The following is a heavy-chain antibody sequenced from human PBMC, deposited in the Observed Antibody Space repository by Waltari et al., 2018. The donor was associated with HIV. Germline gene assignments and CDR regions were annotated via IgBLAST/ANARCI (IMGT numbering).Heavy chain of an antibody. CDR1: GYTFTSYY. CDR3: ARGGVGATNFYYYGMDV. Sequence: QVQLVQSGAEVKKPGASVKVSCKASGYTFTSYYMHWVRQASGQGLEWMGIINPRGGSTSYAQKFQGRVTMTRDTSTSTVYMELSSLRSEDTAVYYCARGGVGATNFYYYGMDVWGQGTTVTVSS. CDR2: INPRGGST. V-gene: IGHV1-46*01. D-gene: IGHD1-26*01. J-gene: IGHJ6*02.